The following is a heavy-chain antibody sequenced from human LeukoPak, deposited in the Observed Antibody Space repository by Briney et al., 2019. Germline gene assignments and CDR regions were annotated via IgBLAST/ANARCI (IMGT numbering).Heavy chain of an antibody. V-gene: IGHV3-33*01. D-gene: IGHD3-10*01. CDR1: GFTFSSYG. Sequence: QPGRSLRLSCAASGFTFSSYGMHWVRQAPGKGLEWVAVIWYDGSNKYYADSVKGRFTISRDNSKNTLYLQMNSLRAKDTAVYYCARDRWFGELFGYYFDYWGQGTLVTVSS. CDR2: IWYDGSNK. CDR3: ARDRWFGELFGYYFDY. J-gene: IGHJ4*02.